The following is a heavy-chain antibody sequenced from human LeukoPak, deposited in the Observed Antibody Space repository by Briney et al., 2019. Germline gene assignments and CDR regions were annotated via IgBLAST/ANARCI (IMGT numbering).Heavy chain of an antibody. CDR2: IYHSGST. J-gene: IGHJ3*02. D-gene: IGHD2-15*01. Sequence: SETLSLTCTVSGYSISSGYYWGWIRQPPGKGLEWIGSIYHSGSTYYNPSPKSRVTISVDTSKNQFSLKLSSVTAADTAVYYCARDKVVAATPSAFDIWGQGTMVTVSS. CDR3: ARDKVVAATPSAFDI. V-gene: IGHV4-38-2*02. CDR1: GYSISSGYY.